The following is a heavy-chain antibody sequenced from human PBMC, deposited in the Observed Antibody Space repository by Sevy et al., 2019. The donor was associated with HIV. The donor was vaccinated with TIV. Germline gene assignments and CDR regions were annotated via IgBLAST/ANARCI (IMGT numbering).Heavy chain of an antibody. CDR3: ARGRTTGPGYGMDV. CDR2: INHSGST. Sequence: SETLSLTCAVYGGSFSGYYWSWIRQPPGKGLEWIGEINHSGSTNYNPSLKSRVTISVDTSKNQFSLKLSPVTAADTAVYYCARGRTTGPGYGMDVWGQGTTVTVSS. J-gene: IGHJ6*02. V-gene: IGHV4-34*01. CDR1: GGSFSGYY. D-gene: IGHD4-4*01.